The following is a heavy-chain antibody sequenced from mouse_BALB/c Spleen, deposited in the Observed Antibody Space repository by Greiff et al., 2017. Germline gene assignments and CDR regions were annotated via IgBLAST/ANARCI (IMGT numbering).Heavy chain of an antibody. CDR1: GDSITSGY. CDR2: ISYSGST. Sequence: EVQRVESGPSLVKPSQTLSLTCSVTGDSITSGYWNWIRKFPGNKLEYMGYISYSGSTYYNPSLKSRISITRDTSKNQYYLQLNSVTTEDTATYYCARSPHDGYYGTWFAYWGQGTLVTVSA. CDR3: ARSPHDGYYGTWFAY. D-gene: IGHD2-3*01. J-gene: IGHJ3*01. V-gene: IGHV3-8*02.